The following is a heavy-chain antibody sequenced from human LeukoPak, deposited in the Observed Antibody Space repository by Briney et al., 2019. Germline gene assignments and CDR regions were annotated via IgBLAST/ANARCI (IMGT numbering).Heavy chain of an antibody. CDR2: SYYSGST. CDR3: ARSTGWRGFDF. V-gene: IGHV4-59*08. Sequence: PLETLSLTRIIPGGSISSSYSSWMRPPPGKGLEWSWNSYYSGSTNYNPSYNHSLKSRVTMSVDTSKTQFSLKLSSVTAADTAVYYCARSTGWRGFDFWGQGILVTVSS. CDR1: GGSISSSY. D-gene: IGHD6-19*01. J-gene: IGHJ4*02.